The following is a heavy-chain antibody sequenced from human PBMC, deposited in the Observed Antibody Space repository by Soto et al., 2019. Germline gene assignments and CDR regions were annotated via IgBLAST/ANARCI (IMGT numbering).Heavy chain of an antibody. J-gene: IGHJ6*02. Sequence: ASVKVSCKASGYTFTSYDINWVLQATGQGLEWMGWMNPNSGNTGYAQKFQGRVTMTRNTSISTAYMELSSLRSEDTAVYYCARSTITIFGVVIDYGMDVWGQGTTVTVSS. CDR2: MNPNSGNT. V-gene: IGHV1-8*01. CDR3: ARSTITIFGVVIDYGMDV. CDR1: GYTFTSYD. D-gene: IGHD3-3*01.